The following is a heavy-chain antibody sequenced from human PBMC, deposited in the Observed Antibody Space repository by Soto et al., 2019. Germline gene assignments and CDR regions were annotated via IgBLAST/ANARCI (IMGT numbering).Heavy chain of an antibody. CDR2: ISSSSSYI. CDR1: GFTFSSYS. J-gene: IGHJ3*02. V-gene: IGHV3-21*01. CDR3: AYAAETPYDAFDI. Sequence: GGSLRLSCAASGFTFSSYSMNWVRQAPGKGLEWVSSISSSSSYIYYADSVKGRFTISRDNAKNSLYLQMNSLRAEDTAVYYCAYAAETPYDAFDIWGQGTMVTVSS. D-gene: IGHD6-25*01.